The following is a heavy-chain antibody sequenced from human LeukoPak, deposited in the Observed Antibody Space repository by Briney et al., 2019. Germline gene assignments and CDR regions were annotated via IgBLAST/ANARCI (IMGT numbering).Heavy chain of an antibody. CDR2: INPNSGGT. J-gene: IGHJ5*02. Sequence: GASVKVSCKASGYTFTSYGISWVRQAPGQGLEWMGWINPNSGGTNYAQKFQGRVTMTRDTSISTAYMELSRLRSDDTAVYYCARAVDQKWFGETYNWFDPWGQGTLVTVSS. V-gene: IGHV1-2*02. D-gene: IGHD3-10*01. CDR1: GYTFTSYG. CDR3: ARAVDQKWFGETYNWFDP.